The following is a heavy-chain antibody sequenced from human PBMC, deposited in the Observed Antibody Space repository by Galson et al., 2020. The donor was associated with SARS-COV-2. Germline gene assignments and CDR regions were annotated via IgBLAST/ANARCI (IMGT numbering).Heavy chain of an antibody. Sequence: TGGSLRLSCAASGFTFSSYSMNWVRQAPGKGLEWVSSISSSSSYIYYADSVKGRFTISRDNAKNSLYLQMNSLRAEDTAVYYCARDAYCGGDCNTAGHYYGMDVWGQGTTVTVSS. CDR3: ARDAYCGGDCNTAGHYYGMDV. J-gene: IGHJ6*02. D-gene: IGHD2-21*01. CDR1: GFTFSSYS. V-gene: IGHV3-21*01. CDR2: ISSSSSYI.